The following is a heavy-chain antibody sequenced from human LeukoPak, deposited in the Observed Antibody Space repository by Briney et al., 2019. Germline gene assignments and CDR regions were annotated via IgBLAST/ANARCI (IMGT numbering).Heavy chain of an antibody. V-gene: IGHV3-48*02. CDR3: ARGHQRNFDY. D-gene: IGHD1-1*01. J-gene: IGHJ4*02. CDR2: ISSSSTTI. CDR1: GFIFSNYG. Sequence: GGSLRLSCAASGFIFSNYGMNWVRQAPGKGLEWLSYISSSSTTIYSADSVKGRFTISRDNAKNSLYLQMNSLRDEDTAVYYCARGHQRNFDYWGQGTLVTVSS.